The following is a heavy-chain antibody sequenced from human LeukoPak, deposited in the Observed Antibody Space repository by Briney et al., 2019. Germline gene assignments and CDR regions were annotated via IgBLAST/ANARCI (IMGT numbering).Heavy chain of an antibody. CDR3: ARSPPTTVTTGFDY. J-gene: IGHJ4*02. CDR2: IWYDGSNK. D-gene: IGHD4-17*01. Sequence: GRSLRLSCAASGFTFSSYGMHWVRQAPGKGLEWVAVIWYDGSNKYYADSVKGRFTISRDNSKNTLYLQMNSLRAEDTAVYYCARSPPTTVTTGFDYWGQGTLVTVSS. CDR1: GFTFSSYG. V-gene: IGHV3-33*01.